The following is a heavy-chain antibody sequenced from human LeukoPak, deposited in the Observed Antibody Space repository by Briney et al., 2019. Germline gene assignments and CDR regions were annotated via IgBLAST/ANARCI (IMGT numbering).Heavy chain of an antibody. V-gene: IGHV3-7*01. CDR2: IKQDGSEK. CDR1: GFTFSSYW. CDR3: AREASTEIIGGMDA. D-gene: IGHD2-8*02. J-gene: IGHJ6*02. Sequence: GGSLRLSCAASGFTFSSYWMSWVRQAPGKGLEWVANIKQDGSEKYYVDSVKGRFTISRDNAKNSLYLQMNSLRAEDTAVYYCAREASTEIIGGMDARGQGTTVTVTS.